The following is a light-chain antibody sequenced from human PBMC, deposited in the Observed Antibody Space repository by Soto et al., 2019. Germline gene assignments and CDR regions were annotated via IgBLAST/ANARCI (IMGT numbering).Light chain of an antibody. J-gene: IGKJ1*01. V-gene: IGKV3-15*01. Sequence: EIVLTQSPVTLSVSPGERDTLSCRASRSFSSNLAWYQQKPGQAPRLLIYGASTRATNIPARFSGSGSGTEFTLTISSLQSEDSALYYCQHYNNWPTFGQGTKVDIK. CDR1: RSFSSN. CDR2: GAS. CDR3: QHYNNWPT.